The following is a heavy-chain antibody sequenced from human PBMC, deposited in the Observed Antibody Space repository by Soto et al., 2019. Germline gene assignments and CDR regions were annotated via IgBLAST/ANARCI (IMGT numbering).Heavy chain of an antibody. J-gene: IGHJ4*02. CDR3: ARDIAVAGTSPGY. CDR2: IWYDGSNK. CDR1: GFTFSSYG. D-gene: IGHD6-19*01. V-gene: IGHV3-33*01. Sequence: GGSLRLSCAASGFTFSSYGMHWVRQAPGKGLEWVAVIWYDGSNKYYADSVKGRFTISRDNSKNTPYLQMNSLRAEDTAVYYCARDIAVAGTSPGYWGQGTLLTVSS.